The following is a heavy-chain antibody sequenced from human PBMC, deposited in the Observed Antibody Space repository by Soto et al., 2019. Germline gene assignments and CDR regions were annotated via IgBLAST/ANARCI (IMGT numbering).Heavy chain of an antibody. Sequence: QVQLVESGGGVVQPGRSLRLSCVASGFTFSSYGMHWVRQAPGKGLEWVAIISYDGSNTYYADPVKGRFTISRDNSKNTLYLQMNTQRAEDTSVYYCAKEGGLSGSYYISISYYFHYCGQGTLVTVSS. CDR2: ISYDGSNT. D-gene: IGHD1-26*01. CDR1: GFTFSSYG. J-gene: IGHJ4*02. V-gene: IGHV3-30*18. CDR3: AKEGGLSGSYYISISYYFHY.